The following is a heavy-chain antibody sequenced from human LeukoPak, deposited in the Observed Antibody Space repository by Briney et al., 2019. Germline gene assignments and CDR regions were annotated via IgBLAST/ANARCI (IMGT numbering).Heavy chain of an antibody. CDR3: AKVRIVVVAATAYFDY. J-gene: IGHJ4*02. CDR2: ISGSGGST. V-gene: IGHV3-23*01. Sequence: GGSLRLSCAASGFTFSSYAMSWARQAPGKGLEWVSAISGSGGSTYYADSVKGRFTISRDNSKNTLYLQMNSLRAEDTAVYYCAKVRIVVVAATAYFDYWGQGTLVTVSS. D-gene: IGHD2-15*01. CDR1: GFTFSSYA.